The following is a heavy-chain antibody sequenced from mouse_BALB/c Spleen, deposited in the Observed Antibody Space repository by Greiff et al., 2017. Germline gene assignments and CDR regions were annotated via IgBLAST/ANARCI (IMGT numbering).Heavy chain of an antibody. Sequence: VMLVESGPGLVQPSQSLSITCTVSGFSLTSYGVHWVRQSPGKGLEWLGVVWSGGSTDYNAAFISRLSISKDNSKSQVFFKMNSLQANDTDTYYCARNGGYYVDAMDYWGQGTSVTVSS. J-gene: IGHJ4*01. D-gene: IGHD2-3*01. CDR2: VWSGGST. CDR1: GFSLTSYG. V-gene: IGHV2-2*02. CDR3: ARNGGYYVDAMDY.